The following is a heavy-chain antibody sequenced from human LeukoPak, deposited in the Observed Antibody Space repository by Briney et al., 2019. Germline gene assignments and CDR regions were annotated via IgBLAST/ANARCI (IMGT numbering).Heavy chain of an antibody. D-gene: IGHD4-17*01. CDR1: GDSISSYY. Sequence: SETLSLTCTVSGDSISSYYWSWIRQPTGKGLEWIGRVYTSGSTNYNPSLRSRVTMSGDTSKNQFSLKLSPVTAADTAVYHCARDLYGESTDYWGQGTLITVSS. V-gene: IGHV4-4*07. CDR2: VYTSGST. J-gene: IGHJ4*02. CDR3: ARDLYGESTDY.